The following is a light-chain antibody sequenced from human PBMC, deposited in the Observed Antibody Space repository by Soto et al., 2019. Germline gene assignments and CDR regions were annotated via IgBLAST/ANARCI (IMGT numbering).Light chain of an antibody. V-gene: IGKV1-33*01. CDR3: QQYENLPT. CDR2: DAS. Sequence: RQMRQYPSSLSASVGDRVTITCQASQDISNHLNWYQQKPGKAPELLMFDASNLEPGVPSRFSGSGSGTDFTFTISRLQPEDIATYYCQQYENLPTSGQGTRLEIK. J-gene: IGKJ5*01. CDR1: QDISNH.